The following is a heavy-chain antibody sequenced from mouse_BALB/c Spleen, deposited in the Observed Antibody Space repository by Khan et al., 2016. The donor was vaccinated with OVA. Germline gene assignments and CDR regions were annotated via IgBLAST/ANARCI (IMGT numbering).Heavy chain of an antibody. Sequence: VHVKQSGTVLARPGASVKMSCKASGYTFTSYWMHWVKQRPGQGLEWIGDIYPGNTDTNYNQKFKGKAKLTAVTSTSTAYMELSSLTNEDSAVYYCTRRNWDVAWFAYWGQGTLVTVS. CDR1: GYTFTSYW. D-gene: IGHD4-1*01. CDR3: TRRNWDVAWFAY. V-gene: IGHV1-5*01. J-gene: IGHJ3*01. CDR2: IYPGNTDT.